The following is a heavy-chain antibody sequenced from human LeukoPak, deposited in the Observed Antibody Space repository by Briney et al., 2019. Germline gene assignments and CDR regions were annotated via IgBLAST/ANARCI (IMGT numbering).Heavy chain of an antibody. J-gene: IGHJ6*03. CDR2: ISYDGSNK. Sequence: GGSLRLSCAASGYSFGSYGMHWVRQAPGKGLEWVAVISYDGSNKYYADSVKGRFTISRDNSKNTLYLQMNSLRAEDTAVYYCAKDITIFGVVTPHYMDVWGKGTTVTVSS. V-gene: IGHV3-30*18. D-gene: IGHD3-3*01. CDR1: GYSFGSYG. CDR3: AKDITIFGVVTPHYMDV.